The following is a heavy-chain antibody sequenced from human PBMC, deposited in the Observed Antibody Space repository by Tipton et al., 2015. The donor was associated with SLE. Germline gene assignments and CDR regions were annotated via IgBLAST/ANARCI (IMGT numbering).Heavy chain of an antibody. CDR1: GGSFSGYY. J-gene: IGHJ1*01. CDR2: IYYSGST. D-gene: IGHD1-26*01. CDR3: ARGWTKGSGSFAEYFQN. V-gene: IGHV4-59*08. Sequence: TLSLTCAVYGGSFSGYYWTWIRQPPGKGLEWIGYIYYSGSTNYNPSLKSRVTISVDTSKNQFSLKLRSVTAADTAVYYCARGWTKGSGSFAEYFQNWGQGTLVTVSS.